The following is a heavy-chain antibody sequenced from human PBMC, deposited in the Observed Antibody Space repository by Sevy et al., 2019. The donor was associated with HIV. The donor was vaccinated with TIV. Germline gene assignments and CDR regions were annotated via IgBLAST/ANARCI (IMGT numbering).Heavy chain of an antibody. CDR1: GFIFSSYA. J-gene: IGHJ4*02. CDR3: AREVPHLLPWELSRGSDH. V-gene: IGHV3-30*04. CDR2: ISYDEIHQ. D-gene: IGHD1-26*01. Sequence: GGSLRLSCAASGFIFSSYALHWVRQAPGRGLEWVAIISYDEIHQDYADSVKGRFTISRDNSKNTMYLQMNNLRPEDTAVYYCAREVPHLLPWELSRGSDHWGQGTLVTVSS.